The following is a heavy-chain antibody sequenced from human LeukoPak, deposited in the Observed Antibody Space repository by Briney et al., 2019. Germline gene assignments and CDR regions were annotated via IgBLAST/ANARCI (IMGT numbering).Heavy chain of an antibody. Sequence: GGSLRLSCAASGFTFSSYWMSWVRQAPGKGLEWVANIKQDGSEKYYVDSVKGRFTTSRDNAKNSLYLQMNSLRAEDTVVYYCARDLKGDAFDIWGQGTMVTVSS. CDR2: IKQDGSEK. D-gene: IGHD3-9*01. CDR3: ARDLKGDAFDI. V-gene: IGHV3-7*01. J-gene: IGHJ3*02. CDR1: GFTFSSYW.